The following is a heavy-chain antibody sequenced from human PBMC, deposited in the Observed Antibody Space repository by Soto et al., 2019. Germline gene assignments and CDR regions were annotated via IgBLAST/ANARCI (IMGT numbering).Heavy chain of an antibody. J-gene: IGHJ4*02. CDR1: GFTFSNYW. Sequence: EVQLVESGGGLVQPGGSLRLSCAASGFTFSNYWMHWVRQAPGEGLVWVSRIDSYGSTTNYADSVKGRFTVSRDNARNTLYLQMNSLRAEETAIYYCARGGLHAYYKDNWGQGSLVTVSS. CDR2: IDSYGSTT. V-gene: IGHV3-74*01. D-gene: IGHD3-10*01. CDR3: ARGGLHAYYKDN.